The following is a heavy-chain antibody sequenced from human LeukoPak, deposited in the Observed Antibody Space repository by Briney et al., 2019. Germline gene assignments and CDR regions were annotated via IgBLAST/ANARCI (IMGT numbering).Heavy chain of an antibody. D-gene: IGHD3-22*01. V-gene: IGHV3-48*01. Sequence: GGSLRLSCAASGFTFSSYSINWVRQAPGKGLEWVSYSSGSSSSIYYADSVKGRFTISRDNAKNSLYLQMNSLRAEDTAVYYCARGHYYDSSGYQGAFDIWGQGTMVTVSS. CDR3: ARGHYYDSSGYQGAFDI. CDR1: GFTFSSYS. CDR2: SSGSSSSI. J-gene: IGHJ3*02.